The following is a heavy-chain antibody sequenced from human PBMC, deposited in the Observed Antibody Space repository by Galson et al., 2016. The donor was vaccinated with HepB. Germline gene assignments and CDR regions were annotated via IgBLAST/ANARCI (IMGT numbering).Heavy chain of an antibody. Sequence: SLRLSCAASGFTFSSYGMHWVRQAPGKGLEWVAVIWYDGSKKYYADSVKGRFTISRDNSKNTLDLQMNSLRAEDTALYYCARDDQWLVLDYAMDVWGQGTTVTVSS. V-gene: IGHV3-33*01. D-gene: IGHD6-19*01. CDR3: ARDDQWLVLDYAMDV. CDR2: IWYDGSKK. J-gene: IGHJ6*02. CDR1: GFTFSSYG.